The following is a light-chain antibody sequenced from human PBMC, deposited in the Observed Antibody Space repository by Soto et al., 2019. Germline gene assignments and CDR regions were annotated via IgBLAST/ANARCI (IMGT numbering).Light chain of an antibody. J-gene: IGLJ1*01. CDR1: TSDIGGYDY. CDR3: SSHGGNSPYV. V-gene: IGLV2-8*01. CDR2: EVN. Sequence: QSVLTQPPSASGSPGQSVAISCTGTTSDIGGYDYVSWYQQHPGKAPKLMIYEVNKRPSGVPDRFSGSKSSNTASLTVSGLQAEDEADYYCSSHGGNSPYVFGTGTKLTVL.